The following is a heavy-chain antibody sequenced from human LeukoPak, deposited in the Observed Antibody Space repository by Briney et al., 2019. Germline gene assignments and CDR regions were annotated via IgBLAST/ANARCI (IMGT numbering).Heavy chain of an antibody. J-gene: IGHJ3*02. Sequence: GGSLRLSCAASGFTFSSYWMSWVRQAPGKGLEWVANIKQDGSEKYYVDSVKGRFTISRDNAKNSLYLQMNSLRAEDTAVYYCASHYGDHAYAFDIWGQGTMVTVSS. D-gene: IGHD4-17*01. V-gene: IGHV3-7*01. CDR1: GFTFSSYW. CDR2: IKQDGSEK. CDR3: ASHYGDHAYAFDI.